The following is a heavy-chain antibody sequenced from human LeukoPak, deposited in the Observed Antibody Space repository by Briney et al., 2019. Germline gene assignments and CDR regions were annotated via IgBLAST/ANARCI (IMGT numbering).Heavy chain of an antibody. J-gene: IGHJ4*02. V-gene: IGHV1-18*01. D-gene: IGHD3-10*01. CDR1: VYTFTSYG. CDR3: ARDSADLDYYGSGSYW. CDR2: ISAYNGNT. Sequence: ASVKVSCKASVYTFTSYGISWVRQAPGQGLEWMGWISAYNGNTKYAQKLQGRVTMTTDTSTSTAYMELRSLRSDDTAVYYCARDSADLDYYGSGSYWWGQGTLVTVSS.